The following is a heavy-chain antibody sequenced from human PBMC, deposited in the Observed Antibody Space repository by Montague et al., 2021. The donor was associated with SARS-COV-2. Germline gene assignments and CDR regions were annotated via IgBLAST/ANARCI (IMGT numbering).Heavy chain of an antibody. J-gene: IGHJ5*02. CDR2: INHSGST. V-gene: IGHV4-34*01. CDR1: GGSFSGYY. CDR3: ARLSSDIGGYFWFDP. D-gene: IGHD1-26*01. Sequence: SETLSLTCAVYGGSFSGYYWSWIRQLPGKGLEWIGEINHSGSTNYNPSLKSRVTISVDKSKNQFSLNLNSVTAADTAVYYCARLSSDIGGYFWFDPWGQGTLVSVSS.